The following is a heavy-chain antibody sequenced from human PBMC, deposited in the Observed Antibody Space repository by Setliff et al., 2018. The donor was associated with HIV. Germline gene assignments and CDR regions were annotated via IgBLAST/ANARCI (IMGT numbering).Heavy chain of an antibody. V-gene: IGHV3-21*01. D-gene: IGHD3-10*01. Sequence: PGGSLRLSCAASGFTFSSYEMNWVRQAPGKGLEWVSSISSSSSYIYYADSVKGRFTISRDNAKNSLYLQMNSLRAEDTAVYYCARDLRPVLWPVFGGHWYFDLWGRGTLVTVSS. CDR3: ARDLRPVLWPVFGGHWYFDL. J-gene: IGHJ2*01. CDR1: GFTFSSYE. CDR2: ISSSSSYI.